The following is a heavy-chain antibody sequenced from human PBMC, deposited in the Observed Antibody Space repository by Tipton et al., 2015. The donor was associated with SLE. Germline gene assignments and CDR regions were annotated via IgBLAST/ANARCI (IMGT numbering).Heavy chain of an antibody. Sequence: TLPLTCTVSGGSISSGSYYWSWIRQPAGKGLEWIGRVYTSGSTNYNPSLKSRVTISVDTSKNQFSLKLSSVTAADTAVYYCARSQWEPGYMDVWGKGTTVTVSS. CDR2: VYTSGST. D-gene: IGHD1-26*01. CDR1: GGSISSGSYY. J-gene: IGHJ6*03. CDR3: ARSQWEPGYMDV. V-gene: IGHV4-61*02.